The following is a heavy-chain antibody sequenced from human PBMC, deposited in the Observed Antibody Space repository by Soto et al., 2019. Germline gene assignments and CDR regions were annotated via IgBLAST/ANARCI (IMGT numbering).Heavy chain of an antibody. D-gene: IGHD6-13*01. CDR3: AKDTMGGIAAAGPGPPPIDF. CDR2: ISYDGSNK. V-gene: IGHV3-30*18. J-gene: IGHJ4*02. Sequence: QVQLVESRGGVVQPGRSLRLSCAASGFTFSSYGMHWVRQAPGKGLEWVAVISYDGSNKYYADSVKGRFTISRDNSKNTLYLQMNSLRAEDTAVYYCAKDTMGGIAAAGPGPPPIDFSGQGTLVTVSS. CDR1: GFTFSSYG.